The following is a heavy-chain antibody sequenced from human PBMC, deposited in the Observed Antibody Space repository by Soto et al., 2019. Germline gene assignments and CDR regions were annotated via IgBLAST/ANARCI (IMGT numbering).Heavy chain of an antibody. J-gene: IGHJ4*02. CDR3: ARQFDSDTTGYYYAY. Sequence: SVKVSCKSSGGTFSRNTISWVRQAPGQGLEWMGGIMPIFGSANYAQKFQGRVTITADENTRTVYMELSRLRSEDTAVYYCARQFDSDTTGYYYAYWGQGTLVTVSS. V-gene: IGHV1-69*13. CDR1: GGTFSRNT. D-gene: IGHD3-22*01. CDR2: IMPIFGSA.